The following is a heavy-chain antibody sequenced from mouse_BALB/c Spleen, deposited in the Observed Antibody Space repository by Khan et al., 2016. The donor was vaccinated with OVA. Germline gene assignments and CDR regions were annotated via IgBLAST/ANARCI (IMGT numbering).Heavy chain of an antibody. V-gene: IGHV1S41*01. D-gene: IGHD1-1*01. CDR3: ARENYYGRTSYAMDY. Sequence: DLVKPEASVKLSCKASGYTFTSYWINWIKQRPGQGLEWIGRIAPGSGSAYYTEMFKGKATLTVDTSSSTAYIQLSSLSSDDSAVYFCARENYYGRTSYAMDYWGQGASVTVSS. J-gene: IGHJ4*01. CDR1: GYTFTSYW. CDR2: IAPGSGSA.